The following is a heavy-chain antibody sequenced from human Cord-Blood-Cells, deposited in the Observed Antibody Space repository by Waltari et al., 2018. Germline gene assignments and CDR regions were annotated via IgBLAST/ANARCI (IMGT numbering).Heavy chain of an antibody. V-gene: IGHV4-34*01. J-gene: IGHJ5*02. CDR1: GGSFSGYY. CDR3: ARREANWGGEGNWFDP. CDR2: INHSGST. Sequence: QVQLQQWGAGLLKPSETLSLTCAVYGGSFSGYYWSWLRQPPGKGLEWIGEINHSGSTNYNPSLKSRVTISVDTSKNQFSLKLSSVTAADTAVYYCARREANWGGEGNWFDPWGQGTLVTVSS. D-gene: IGHD7-27*01.